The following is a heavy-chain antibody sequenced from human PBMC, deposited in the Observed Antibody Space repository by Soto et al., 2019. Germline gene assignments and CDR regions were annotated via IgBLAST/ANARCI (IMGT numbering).Heavy chain of an antibody. V-gene: IGHV3-48*02. CDR3: ARGGGYSYGFDY. CDR1: GFTFSTYT. J-gene: IGHJ4*02. Sequence: EVQVVESGGGLVQPGGSLRLSCAASGFTFSTYTMNWVRQAPGKGLEWISYISSSSGTIYYADSVKGRFVISRDNPKNSLYLQMNSLRDEDTAVYYCARGGGYSYGFDYWGQGTLVTVSS. CDR2: ISSSSGTI. D-gene: IGHD5-18*01.